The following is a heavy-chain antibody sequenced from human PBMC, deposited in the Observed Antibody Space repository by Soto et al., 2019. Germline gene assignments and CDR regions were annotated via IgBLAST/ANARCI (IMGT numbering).Heavy chain of an antibody. V-gene: IGHV3-48*03. Sequence: EVQLVESGGRLVQPGGSLRLSCVVSGFTFDNYEMNWVRQAPGKGLEWLSYISSSSSTTYYADSVKGRFTVSRDNAKNSLYLQMSSPRAEDTALYYCARGATWPLTLFDYWGQGSLVTVSS. CDR1: GFTFDNYE. CDR3: ARGATWPLTLFDY. CDR2: ISSSSSTT. J-gene: IGHJ4*02.